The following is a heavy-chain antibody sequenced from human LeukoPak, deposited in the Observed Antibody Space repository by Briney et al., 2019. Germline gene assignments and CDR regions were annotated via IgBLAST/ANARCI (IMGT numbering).Heavy chain of an antibody. J-gene: IGHJ6*03. V-gene: IGHV3-66*02. D-gene: IGHD2-15*01. CDR1: GFTVSSNY. Sequence: GGSLRLSCAASGFTVSSNYMSWVRQAPGKGLEWVSVIYSGGSTYYADSMKGRFTISRDNSKNTLYLQMNSLRAEDTAVYYCARALTDNYYYYYMDVWGKGTTVTVSS. CDR3: ARALTDNYYYYYMDV. CDR2: IYSGGST.